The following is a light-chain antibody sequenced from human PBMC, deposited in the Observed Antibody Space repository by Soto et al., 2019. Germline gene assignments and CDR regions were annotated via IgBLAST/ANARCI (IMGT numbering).Light chain of an antibody. CDR3: QQYNKWPPYT. CDR2: GAS. Sequence: EIVMTQSPAPLSVSPGERATLSCRASQSVSSNLAWYQQKPVQGPRLRIYGASTRATSIPARFSGSGSGTEFTLTINSLQSEDFAVYYCQQYNKWPPYTFGQGTKLEIK. V-gene: IGKV3-15*01. CDR1: QSVSSN. J-gene: IGKJ2*01.